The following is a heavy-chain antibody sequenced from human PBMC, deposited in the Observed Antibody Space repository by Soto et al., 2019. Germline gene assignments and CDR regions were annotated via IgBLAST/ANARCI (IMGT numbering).Heavy chain of an antibody. V-gene: IGHV1-69*01. CDR3: AIGTRNCWTCDF. CDR1: GGTFSNYA. D-gene: IGHD1-7*01. J-gene: IGHJ4*02. Sequence: QVQVVQSGAEVKKPGSSVKVSCKASGGTFSNYAISWVRQAPGHGLEWVGGIIPLTETPVYAQTVQGRLTITADEITSAAYIELSSLRSDDTAVYYCAIGTRNCWTCDFWGQGTLVTVSS. CDR2: IIPLTETP.